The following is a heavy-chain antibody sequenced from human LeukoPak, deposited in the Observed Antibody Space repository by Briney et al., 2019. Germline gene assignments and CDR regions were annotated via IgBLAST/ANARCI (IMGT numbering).Heavy chain of an antibody. CDR2: VYFSGST. Sequence: SETLSLTCTVSGGSISSSSYYWGWIRQPPGKRLEWIGSVYFSGSTYYNLSVKSRVTISVDTSKNQFSLKLRSVTAAGTAVYYCARHQGDGWGDQWYFDLWGRGTLVTVSA. J-gene: IGHJ2*01. V-gene: IGHV4-39*01. CDR1: GGSISSSSYY. CDR3: ARHQGDGWGDQWYFDL. D-gene: IGHD3-10*01.